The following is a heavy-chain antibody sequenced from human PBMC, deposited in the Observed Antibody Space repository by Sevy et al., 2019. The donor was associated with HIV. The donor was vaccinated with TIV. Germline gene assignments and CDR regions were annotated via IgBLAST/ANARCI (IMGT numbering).Heavy chain of an antibody. CDR1: GFTFSSYS. CDR2: IKSSSTTI. D-gene: IGHD1-26*01. CDR3: ARDVVGAALDAFDI. V-gene: IGHV3-48*02. J-gene: IGHJ3*02. Sequence: GGSLRLSCTASGFTFSSYSMNWVRQAPGKGLESVSYIKSSSTTIYYADSVKGRFTTSRDNAKNSLYLQMHSLSDEDTAVYYCARDVVGAALDAFDIWGQGTMVTVSS.